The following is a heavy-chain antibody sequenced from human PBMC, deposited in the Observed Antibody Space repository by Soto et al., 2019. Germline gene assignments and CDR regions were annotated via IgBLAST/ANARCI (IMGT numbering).Heavy chain of an antibody. CDR2: IIPIFGTA. Sequence: SVKVSCKASGGTLSSYAISWVRQAPGQGLEWMGGIIPIFGTASYAQKFQGGVTMTTDTSASTVYMELSSLRSEDTAVYYFARAYIMYSSSWPLFDYWGQGTLVTVSS. J-gene: IGHJ4*02. CDR3: ARAYIMYSSSWPLFDY. D-gene: IGHD6-13*01. CDR1: GGTLSSYA. V-gene: IGHV1-69*05.